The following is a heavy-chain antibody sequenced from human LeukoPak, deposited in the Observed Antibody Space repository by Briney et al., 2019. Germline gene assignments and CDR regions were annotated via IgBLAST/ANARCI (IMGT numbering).Heavy chain of an antibody. V-gene: IGHV3-23*01. CDR3: AKHQYYDTSGFPTSSDS. CDR1: GFTFSSYA. Sequence: GGSLRLSCAVSGFTFSSYAMSWVRQAPGRGLEWASVISGSGGSTTYADSVKGRFTISRDNSKNTLYLQMNSLRAEDTAVYYCAKHQYYDTSGFPTSSDSWGQGTLVTVSS. D-gene: IGHD3-22*01. J-gene: IGHJ4*02. CDR2: ISGSGGST.